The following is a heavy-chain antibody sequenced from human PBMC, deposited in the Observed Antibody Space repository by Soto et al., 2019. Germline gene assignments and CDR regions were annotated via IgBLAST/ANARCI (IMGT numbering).Heavy chain of an antibody. CDR3: ARGPKVLWFGKPTNWFDP. CDR1: GDSISSYN. V-gene: IGHV4-59*12. D-gene: IGHD3-10*01. J-gene: IGHJ5*02. Sequence: SETLSLTCTVSGDSISSYNLAWIRQPPGKGLEWIGYFRSGGGTSYNPSLKSRVAISVDTSKNQFSLKLSSVTAADTAVYYCARGPKVLWFGKPTNWFDPWGQGTLVTVSS. CDR2: FRSGGGT.